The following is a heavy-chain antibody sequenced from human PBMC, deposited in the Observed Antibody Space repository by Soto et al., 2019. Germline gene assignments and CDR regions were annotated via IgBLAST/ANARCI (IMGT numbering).Heavy chain of an antibody. Sequence: SETLSLTCTVSGGSISSYYWSWIRQPPGKGLEWIGYIYYSGSTNYNPSLKSRVTISVDTSKNQFSLKLSSVTAADTAVYYCARHRGWLQFGYFDYWGQGTLVTVSS. CDR2: IYYSGST. CDR1: GGSISSYY. V-gene: IGHV4-59*08. CDR3: ARHRGWLQFGYFDY. J-gene: IGHJ4*02. D-gene: IGHD5-12*01.